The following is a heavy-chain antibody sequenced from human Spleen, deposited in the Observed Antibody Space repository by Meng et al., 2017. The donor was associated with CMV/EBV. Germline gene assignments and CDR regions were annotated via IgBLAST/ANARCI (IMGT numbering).Heavy chain of an antibody. D-gene: IGHD4-23*01. V-gene: IGHV4-31*03. CDR2: IYYSGST. J-gene: IGHJ4*02. Sequence: GTVSGGSISRGGYYWSWIRQHPGKGLEWIGYIYYSGSTYYNPSLKSRVTMSVDTSKNQFSLKLSSVTAADTAIYYCARDDGGNLNYWGQGTLVTVSS. CDR3: ARDDGGNLNY. CDR1: GGSISRGGYY.